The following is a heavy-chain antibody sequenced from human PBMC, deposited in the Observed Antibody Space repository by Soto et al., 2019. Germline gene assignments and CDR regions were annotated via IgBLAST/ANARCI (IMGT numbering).Heavy chain of an antibody. Sequence: QVQLHESGPGLVKTSETLSLTCTVSGGSVXSXPXHWNWVRQPPGKGLEWIGHLSYSGTANYNPSLRGRVTMATDTSKNQFSLRLTSVTAADTAVYYCMRSHGAYWGQGTLVTVSP. CDR1: GGSVXSXPXH. CDR2: LSYSGTA. CDR3: MRSHGAY. D-gene: IGHD2-8*01. V-gene: IGHV4-61*01. J-gene: IGHJ4*02.